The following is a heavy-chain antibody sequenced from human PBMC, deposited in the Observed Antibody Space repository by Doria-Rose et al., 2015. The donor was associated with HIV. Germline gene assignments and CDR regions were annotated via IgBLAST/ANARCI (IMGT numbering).Heavy chain of an antibody. CDR3: ARDGGGYLDH. CDR2: ISSTSDYI. D-gene: IGHD2-15*01. Sequence: EGQLVESGGGLVKPGGSLRLSCAASGFTFSGYSMNWVRHTPGKGLEWVSFISSTSDYIYYADSVKGRFTISRDNAKNSLHLQMNSLRAEDTAVYYCARDGGGYLDHWGQGTLVTVSS. V-gene: IGHV3-21*03. J-gene: IGHJ4*02. CDR1: GFTFSGYS.